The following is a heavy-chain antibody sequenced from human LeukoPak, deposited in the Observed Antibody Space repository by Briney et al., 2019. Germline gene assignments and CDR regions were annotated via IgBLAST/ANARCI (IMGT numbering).Heavy chain of an antibody. Sequence: GGSLRLSCAASGFTFSSYGMHRARQAPGKGLEWVAVIWYDGSNKYYADSVKGRFTISRDNSKNTLYLQMNSLRAEDTAVYYCARDRNGNYGRWGFDYWGQGTLVTVSS. CDR1: GFTFSSYG. CDR2: IWYDGSNK. J-gene: IGHJ4*02. D-gene: IGHD4-17*01. V-gene: IGHV3-33*08. CDR3: ARDRNGNYGRWGFDY.